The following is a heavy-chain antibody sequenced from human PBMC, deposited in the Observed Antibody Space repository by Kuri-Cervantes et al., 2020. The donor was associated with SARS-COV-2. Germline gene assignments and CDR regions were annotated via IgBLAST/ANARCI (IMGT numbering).Heavy chain of an antibody. CDR2: IRVSNGNT. Sequence: ASVKVSCKGYGYTVSSYCIAWVRQAPGQGLEWMAWIRVSNGNTNSAQKFQARVAMTTDTSTNTVFMELRSLRSDDAAVYYCARSYYGRYSDGFDIWGQGTLVTVSS. D-gene: IGHD1-26*01. V-gene: IGHV1-18*04. CDR1: GYTVSSYC. CDR3: ARSYYGRYSDGFDI. J-gene: IGHJ3*02.